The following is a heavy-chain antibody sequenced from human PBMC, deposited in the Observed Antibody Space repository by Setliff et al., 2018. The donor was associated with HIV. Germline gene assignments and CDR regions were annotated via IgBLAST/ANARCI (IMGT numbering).Heavy chain of an antibody. CDR2: FHPEAGET. V-gene: IGHV1-24*01. CDR1: GYALTELS. J-gene: IGHJ4*02. D-gene: IGHD3-22*01. Sequence: ASVKVSCKASGYALTELSMHWVRQSPGKGLEWMGGFHPEAGETVYAQIFQDRVTMTEDTPTDTAYMELNSLRSEDTAVYFCATYYYDPTSFSNVFDNWGQGTLVTVSS. CDR3: ATYYYDPTSFSNVFDN.